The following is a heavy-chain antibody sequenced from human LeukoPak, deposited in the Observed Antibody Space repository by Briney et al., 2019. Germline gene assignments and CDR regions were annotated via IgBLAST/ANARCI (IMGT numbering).Heavy chain of an antibody. V-gene: IGHV4-34*01. D-gene: IGHD4-17*01. J-gene: IGHJ4*02. CDR2: INHSGST. CDR1: GGSFGGYY. CDR3: AKHYGRSDY. Sequence: SETLSLTCAVYGGSFGGYYWSWIRQPPGKGLEWIGEINHSGSTSYNPSLKSRVTISVDTSKNQFSLKLSSVTAADTAVYYCAKHYGRSDYWGQGTLVTVSS.